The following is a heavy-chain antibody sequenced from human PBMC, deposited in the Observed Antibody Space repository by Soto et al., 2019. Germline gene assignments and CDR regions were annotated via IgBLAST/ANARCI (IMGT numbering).Heavy chain of an antibody. CDR1: GGTFSSYA. J-gene: IGHJ6*02. D-gene: IGHD2-2*02. Sequence: QVQLVQSGAEVKKPGSSVKVSCKASGGTFSSYAISWVRQAPGQGLEWMGGIIPIFGTANYAQKFQGRVTITADESTSTAYMELRSLRSADTAVYYCAREKGTDIVVVPAAIVYGMDVWGQGTTVTVS. CDR2: IIPIFGTA. V-gene: IGHV1-69*01. CDR3: AREKGTDIVVVPAAIVYGMDV.